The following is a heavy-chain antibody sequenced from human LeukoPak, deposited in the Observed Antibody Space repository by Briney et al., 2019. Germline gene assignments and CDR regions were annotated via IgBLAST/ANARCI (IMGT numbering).Heavy chain of an antibody. D-gene: IGHD3-3*01. Sequence: SETLSLTCAVYGGSFSGYYWSWIRQPPGKGLEWIGEINHSGSTNYNPSLKSRVTISVDTSKNQFSLKLSSVTAADTAVYYCAREVRVPIIANYYYYGMDVWGQGTTVTVSS. CDR1: GGSFSGYY. CDR2: INHSGST. CDR3: AREVRVPIIANYYYYGMDV. V-gene: IGHV4-34*01. J-gene: IGHJ6*02.